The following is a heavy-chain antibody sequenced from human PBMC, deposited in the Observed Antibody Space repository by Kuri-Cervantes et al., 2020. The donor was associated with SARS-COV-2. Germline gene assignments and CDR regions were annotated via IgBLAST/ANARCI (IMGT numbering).Heavy chain of an antibody. D-gene: IGHD6-13*01. CDR3: ARQVGIAPEYFQH. CDR1: GYTFTSYY. J-gene: IGHJ1*01. V-gene: IGHV1-46*01. Sequence: ASVKVSCKASGYTFTSYYMHWVRQAPGQGLEWMGIINPSGGSTSHAQKFQGRVTMTRDTSTSTAYMELSSQRSEDIDVYYCARQVGIAPEYFQHWGQGTLVTVSS. CDR2: INPSGGST.